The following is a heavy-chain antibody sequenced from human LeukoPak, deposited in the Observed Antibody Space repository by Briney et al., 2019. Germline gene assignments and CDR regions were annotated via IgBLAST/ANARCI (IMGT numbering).Heavy chain of an antibody. CDR2: IDPSDSYT. CDR1: GYIFTSNL. CDR3: ARQPEGPWFDP. V-gene: IGHV5-10-1*01. J-gene: IGHJ5*02. Sequence: GESLKISRKRSGYIFTSNLFIGVRQMPGKGLEWMGRIDPSDSYTNYSPSFQGHVTLSADKSISTAYLQWSSLKASDTAMYYCARQPEGPWFDPWGQGTLVTVSS.